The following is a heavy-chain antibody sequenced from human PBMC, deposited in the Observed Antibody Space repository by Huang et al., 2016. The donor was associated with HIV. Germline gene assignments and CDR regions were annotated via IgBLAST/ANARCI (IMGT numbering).Heavy chain of an antibody. Sequence: EVQLVESGGGLVQPGGSLRLYCTASGFTFSSYWMSWVRQGPGKGLEGVANIKQDGSEKYYVDSVKGRFSISRDNAKNSLYLQMNSLRAEDTAVYYCARRLRYYYGSGRTSGYFDYWGQGTLVTVSS. D-gene: IGHD3-10*01. CDR2: IKQDGSEK. CDR3: ARRLRYYYGSGRTSGYFDY. CDR1: GFTFSSYW. V-gene: IGHV3-7*01. J-gene: IGHJ4*02.